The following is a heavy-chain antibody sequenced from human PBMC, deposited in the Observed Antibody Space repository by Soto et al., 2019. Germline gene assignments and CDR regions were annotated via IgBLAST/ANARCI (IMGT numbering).Heavy chain of an antibody. CDR1: GGNIRNGCYS. D-gene: IGHD2-15*01. Sequence: PSETKCLTCAVAGGNIRNGCYSWSRIRQPPGKGLEWIGYIYHSGSTYYNPSLKGRVTISVDRSKNQFSLKLSSVTAADTAVYYCARSGRYCSGGSCGRGGGAFDIWGQGTMVTVSS. CDR2: IYHSGST. V-gene: IGHV4-30-2*01. J-gene: IGHJ3*02. CDR3: ARSGRYCSGGSCGRGGGAFDI.